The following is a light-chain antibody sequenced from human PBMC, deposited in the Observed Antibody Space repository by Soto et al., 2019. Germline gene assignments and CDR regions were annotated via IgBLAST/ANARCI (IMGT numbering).Light chain of an antibody. CDR1: QDIRKD. CDR2: AAS. CDR3: LKSYNYPFT. V-gene: IGKV1-6*01. J-gene: IGKJ2*01. Sequence: AIHMTQSPSSLSASVGDRVTITCRASQDIRKDLGWYQQKPGRAPKLLIYAASSLQSGVPSRFSGSGSATEFPLTLSSLQAEDFATYYCLKSYNYPFTFGQGTKLEIK.